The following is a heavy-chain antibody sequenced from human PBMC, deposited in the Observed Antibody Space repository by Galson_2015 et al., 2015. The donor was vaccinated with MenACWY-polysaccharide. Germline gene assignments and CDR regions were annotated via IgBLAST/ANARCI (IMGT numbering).Heavy chain of an antibody. Sequence: SLRLSCAASGFTFSSYWMSWVRQAPGKGLEWVANIKKDGSDRYYVDSVKGRFTISRDNAKNSLYLQMNSLRAEDTAVYFCARDRGYLAFDIWGQGTMVTVSS. CDR3: ARDRGYLAFDI. J-gene: IGHJ3*02. CDR2: IKKDGSDR. CDR1: GFTFSSYW. D-gene: IGHD2-15*01. V-gene: IGHV3-7*01.